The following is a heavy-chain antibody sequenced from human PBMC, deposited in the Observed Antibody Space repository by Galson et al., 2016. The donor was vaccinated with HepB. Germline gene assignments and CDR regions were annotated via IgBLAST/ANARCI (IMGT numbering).Heavy chain of an antibody. J-gene: IGHJ4*02. CDR3: AGQWREGYYTAWLGDY. Sequence: SCKASGYTFTNYDISWVRQAPGQGLEWMGWISGYNGNTNYAQKLQGRVTMTTDTSTNTAYMELRSLGSDDTAVYYCAGQWREGYYTAWLGDYWGQGTLVTVSS. D-gene: IGHD2-2*02. V-gene: IGHV1-18*04. CDR2: ISGYNGNT. CDR1: GYTFTNYD.